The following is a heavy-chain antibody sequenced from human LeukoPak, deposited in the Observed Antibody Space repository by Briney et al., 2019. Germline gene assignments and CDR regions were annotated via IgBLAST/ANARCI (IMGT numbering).Heavy chain of an antibody. CDR3: ARERYNWFDP. V-gene: IGHV4-31*03. CDR2: IYYSGST. CDR1: GGSISSGGYY. Sequence: SETLSLTCTVSGGSISSGGYYWSWIRQHPGKGLEWIGYIYYSGSTYYSPSLKSRVTISVDTSKNQFSLKLSSVTAADTAVYYCARERYNWFDPWGQGTLVTVSS. J-gene: IGHJ5*02.